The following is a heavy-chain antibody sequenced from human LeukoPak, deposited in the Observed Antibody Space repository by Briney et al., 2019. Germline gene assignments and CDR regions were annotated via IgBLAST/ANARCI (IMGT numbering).Heavy chain of an antibody. V-gene: IGHV3-74*01. D-gene: IGHD2-2*01. Sequence: GGSLRLSCAASGFTFSSYWMYWVRQAPGKVLVWVSRINSDGSSTSYADSVKGRCSISRDNAKNTLYLQMNSLRAEDTAVYYCARSPVEVNGFDIWGQGTMVTVSS. J-gene: IGHJ3*02. CDR2: INSDGSST. CDR1: GFTFSSYW. CDR3: ARSPVEVNGFDI.